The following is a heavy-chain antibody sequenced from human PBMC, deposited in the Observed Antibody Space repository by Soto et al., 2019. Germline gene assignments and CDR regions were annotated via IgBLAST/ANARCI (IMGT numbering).Heavy chain of an antibody. Sequence: SETLSLTCTVSGGSISSYYWSWILQPPWKGLEWIGYIYYSGSTDYDPSLKSRVTISVDTSKNQFSLKLSSVTAADTAVYYCARRWGTYFDFWGQGTLVTVSS. CDR3: ARRWGTYFDF. CDR1: GGSISSYY. J-gene: IGHJ4*02. CDR2: IYYSGST. D-gene: IGHD7-27*01. V-gene: IGHV4-59*01.